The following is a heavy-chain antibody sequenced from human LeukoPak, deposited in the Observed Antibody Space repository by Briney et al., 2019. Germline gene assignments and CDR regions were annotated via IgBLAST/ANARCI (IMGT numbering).Heavy chain of an antibody. CDR3: AKQVATITKHTFDY. D-gene: IGHD5-12*01. J-gene: IGHJ4*02. CDR2: IWYDGSNK. V-gene: IGHV3-33*06. CDR1: GFTFSSYG. Sequence: GGSLRLSCAASGFTFSSYGMHWVRQAPGKGLEWVAVIWYDGSNKYYADSVKGRFTISRDNSKNTLYLQMNSLRAEDTAVYYCAKQVATITKHTFDYWGQGTLVTVSS.